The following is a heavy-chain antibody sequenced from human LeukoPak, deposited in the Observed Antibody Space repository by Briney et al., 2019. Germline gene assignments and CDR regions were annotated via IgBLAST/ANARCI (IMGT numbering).Heavy chain of an antibody. CDR3: ARGGSGATKDDAFDI. V-gene: IGHV3-21*01. D-gene: IGHD3-10*01. J-gene: IGHJ3*02. CDR2: ISSGSGHI. CDR1: GFTFSSYS. Sequence: GGSLRLSCAASGFTFSSYSINWVRQAPGKGLEWVSSISSGSGHIYYADSVRGRFTISRDNAENSLYLQMNSLRAEDTAVYYCARGGSGATKDDAFDIWGQGTMATVSS.